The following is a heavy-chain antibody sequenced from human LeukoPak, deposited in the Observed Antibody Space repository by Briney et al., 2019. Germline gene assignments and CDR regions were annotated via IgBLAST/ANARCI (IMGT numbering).Heavy chain of an antibody. CDR1: GFTFDDYA. J-gene: IGHJ4*02. V-gene: IGHV3-9*01. CDR3: ARVDSGNYDY. CDR2: ISWNSGSI. Sequence: GGSLRLSCAASGFTFDDYAMHWVRQAPGKGLEWVSGISWNSGSIGYADSVKGRFTISRDNSKNTLFLQMNSLRVEDTAVYYCARVDSGNYDYWGQGTLLTVSS. D-gene: IGHD1-26*01.